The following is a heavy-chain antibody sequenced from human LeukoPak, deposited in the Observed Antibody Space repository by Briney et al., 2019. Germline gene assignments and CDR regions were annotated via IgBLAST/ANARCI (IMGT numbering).Heavy chain of an antibody. J-gene: IGHJ4*02. Sequence: SQTLSLTCAISGDSVSSNIAAWKWIRQSPSSGLEWLGRTYYRSRWYYDYALSVRSRITINPDTSKNQFSLQLNSVTPEDTAVYYCARDVSWRIDYWGQGTLVTVSS. CDR2: TYYRSRWYY. CDR1: GDSVSSNIAA. D-gene: IGHD6-13*01. V-gene: IGHV6-1*01. CDR3: ARDVSWRIDY.